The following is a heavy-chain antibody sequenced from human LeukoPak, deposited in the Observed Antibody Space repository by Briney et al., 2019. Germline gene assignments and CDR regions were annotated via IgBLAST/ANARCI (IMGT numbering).Heavy chain of an antibody. CDR1: GFTFSSYE. V-gene: IGHV3-48*03. Sequence: GGSLRLSCAASGFTFSSYEMNWVRQAPGKGLEWVSYISSSGSTIYYADSVKGRFTISRDNAKNSLYLQMNSLRAEDTAVYYCARDISIVVVPAATQFDYWGQGTLVTVSS. CDR2: ISSSGSTI. J-gene: IGHJ4*02. D-gene: IGHD2-2*01. CDR3: ARDISIVVVPAATQFDY.